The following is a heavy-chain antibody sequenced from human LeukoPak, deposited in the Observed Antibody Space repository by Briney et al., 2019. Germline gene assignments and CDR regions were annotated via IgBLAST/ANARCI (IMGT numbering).Heavy chain of an antibody. V-gene: IGHV4-61*02. Sequence: SETLSLTCTVSGGSISSGRNYWTWIRQPAGKGLEWIGRIYIFSGSTNYNPSLKSRVTISVDTSKNQFSLKLTSVTAADTAVYYCAREVGPSYFDYWGQGTLVTVSS. J-gene: IGHJ4*02. D-gene: IGHD3-10*01. CDR3: AREVGPSYFDY. CDR2: IYIFSGST. CDR1: GGSISSGRNY.